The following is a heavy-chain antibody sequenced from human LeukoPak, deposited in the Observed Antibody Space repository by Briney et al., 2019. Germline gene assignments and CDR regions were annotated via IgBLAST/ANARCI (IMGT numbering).Heavy chain of an antibody. D-gene: IGHD4-17*01. CDR1: GFTFSSYG. Sequence: GRSLRLSCAASGFTFSSYGMHWVRQAPGKGLEWVAVIWYDGSNKYYADSVKGRFTISRDNSKNTLYLQMNSLTAADTAVYYCARVYGDYGDYYYYGMDVWGQGTTVTVSS. CDR2: IWYDGSNK. J-gene: IGHJ6*02. CDR3: ARVYGDYGDYYYYGMDV. V-gene: IGHV3-33*01.